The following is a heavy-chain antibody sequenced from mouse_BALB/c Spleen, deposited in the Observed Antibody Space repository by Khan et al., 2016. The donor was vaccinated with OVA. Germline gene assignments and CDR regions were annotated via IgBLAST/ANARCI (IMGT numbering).Heavy chain of an antibody. V-gene: IGHV1-22*01. CDR3: ARRGGWGFAY. D-gene: IGHD1-2*01. CDR1: GYTFTEYT. CDR2: FNPNNGDS. J-gene: IGHJ3*01. Sequence: VQLQQSGPELVKPGASVKISCKTSGYTFTEYTMHWVKQNHGKSLEWIGGFNPNNGDSSYNLKFKGKATLTVDKSSSTAYMELRSLTSEDSAVYYCARRGGWGFAYWGQGTLVTVSA.